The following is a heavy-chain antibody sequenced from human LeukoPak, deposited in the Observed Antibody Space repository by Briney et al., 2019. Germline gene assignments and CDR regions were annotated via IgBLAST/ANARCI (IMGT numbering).Heavy chain of an antibody. CDR2: INQDGGDM. CDR3: LRGCWSRFEP. V-gene: IGHV3-7*01. D-gene: IGHD3-3*01. Sequence: PGGSLRLSCVDSVFTFSIHRGSSGPQAPGKGLDWVATINQDGGDMHYVDSVKGRFTISRDNAKNSLFLQMSSLGAEDTAVYSFLRGCWSRFEPWGQGTLVTVSS. CDR1: VFTFSIHR. J-gene: IGHJ5*02.